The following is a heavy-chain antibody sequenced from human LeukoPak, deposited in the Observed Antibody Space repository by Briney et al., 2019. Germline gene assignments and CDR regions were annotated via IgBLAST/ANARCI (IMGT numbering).Heavy chain of an antibody. CDR2: IRSKAYGGTT. CDR3: TREIDHYYDSSGYYPDAFDI. D-gene: IGHD3-22*01. V-gene: IGHV3-49*03. Sequence: GGSLRLSCTASGFTFGDYAMSWFRQAPGKGLEWVGFIRSKAYGGTTEYAASVKGRFTISRDDSKSIAYLQMNSLKTEDTAVYYCTREIDHYYDSSGYYPDAFDIWGQGTVVTVSS. CDR1: GFTFGDYA. J-gene: IGHJ3*02.